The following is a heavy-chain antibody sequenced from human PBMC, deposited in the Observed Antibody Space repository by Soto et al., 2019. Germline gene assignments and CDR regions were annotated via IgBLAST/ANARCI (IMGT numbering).Heavy chain of an antibody. Sequence: SLTCAVYGGSFSGYYWSWIRQPPGKGLEWIGEINHSGSTNYNPSLKSRVTISVDTSKNQFSLKLSSVTAADTAVYYCARGRYDYVWGSYRSRGYYFDYWGQGTLVTVSS. D-gene: IGHD3-16*02. J-gene: IGHJ4*02. CDR2: INHSGST. CDR3: ARGRYDYVWGSYRSRGYYFDY. V-gene: IGHV4-34*01. CDR1: GGSFSGYY.